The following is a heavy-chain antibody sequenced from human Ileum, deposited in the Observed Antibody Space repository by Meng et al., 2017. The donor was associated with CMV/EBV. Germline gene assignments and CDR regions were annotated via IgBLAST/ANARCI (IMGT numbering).Heavy chain of an antibody. CDR1: GFTFSSFF. D-gene: IGHD1-26*01. V-gene: IGHV3-48*04. J-gene: IGHJ6*02. CDR2: ISSRSRTI. CDR3: ARVGANSWGIVEATWDFYYYYGMDV. Sequence: GGSLRLSFVSSGFTFSSFFLNWFRQVPGKGLDWVSYISSRSRTIPYADFAKGRFTVTRDNAKTSLYLQMNSLRAEDTAVYYCARVGANSWGIVEATWDFYYYYGMDVWGQGTMVTVSS.